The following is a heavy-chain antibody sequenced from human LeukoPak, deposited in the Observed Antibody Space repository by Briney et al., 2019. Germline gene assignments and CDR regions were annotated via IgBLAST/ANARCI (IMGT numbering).Heavy chain of an antibody. D-gene: IGHD1-26*01. V-gene: IGHV3-30*02. J-gene: IGHJ4*02. Sequence: PGGSLRLSCAASGLTFSSYGMHWVRQALGKGLEWVAFIRYDGSNKYYADSVKGRFTISRDNSKNTLDLQMNSLRAEDTAVYYCAKDPVGATVFDYWGQGTLVSVAS. CDR1: GLTFSSYG. CDR3: AKDPVGATVFDY. CDR2: IRYDGSNK.